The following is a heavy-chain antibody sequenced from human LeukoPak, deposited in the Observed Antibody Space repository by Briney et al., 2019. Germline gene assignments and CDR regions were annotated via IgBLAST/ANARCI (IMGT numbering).Heavy chain of an antibody. CDR2: IYTSGST. Sequence: RASETLSLTCTVSSGTISSYYWSWIRQPAGKGLEWIGRIYTSGSTNYNPSLKSRVTMSVDTSKNQFSLKLSSVTAADTAVYYCAGEYIDAFDIWGQGTMVTVSS. CDR1: SGTISSYY. J-gene: IGHJ3*02. V-gene: IGHV4-4*07. CDR3: AGEYIDAFDI. D-gene: IGHD5-18*01.